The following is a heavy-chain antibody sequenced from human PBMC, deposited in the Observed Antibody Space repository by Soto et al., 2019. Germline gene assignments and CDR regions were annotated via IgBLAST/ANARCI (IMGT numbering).Heavy chain of an antibody. CDR1: GASISRGGSS. D-gene: IGHD3-10*01. V-gene: IGHV4-30-2*01. CDR3: ARGLAVRGSYGLDV. J-gene: IGHJ6*02. Sequence: PSETLSLTFAVSGASISRGGSSWSWIRHAPGTGLEWIGYVYHNGITNYNPSLKSRVTISVDKSQNQFSLSLNSVTAADTAVYYCARGLAVRGSYGLDVWGQGTTVTVSS. CDR2: VYHNGIT.